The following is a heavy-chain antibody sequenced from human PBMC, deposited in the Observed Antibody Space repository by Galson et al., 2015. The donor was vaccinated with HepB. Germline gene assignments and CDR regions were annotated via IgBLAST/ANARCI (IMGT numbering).Heavy chain of an antibody. Sequence: CAISGDSVSGDSASWNWIRRSPSRGLEWLGRTYYRSKWYHDYALSVKSRININSDTSKNQSSLQLSSVTPEDTAVYYCAGEGTADRNRWRNGFDVWGQGTVVTVSS. J-gene: IGHJ3*01. CDR3: AGEGTADRNRWRNGFDV. CDR2: TYYRSKWYH. CDR1: GDSVSGDSAS. D-gene: IGHD3-22*01. V-gene: IGHV6-1*01.